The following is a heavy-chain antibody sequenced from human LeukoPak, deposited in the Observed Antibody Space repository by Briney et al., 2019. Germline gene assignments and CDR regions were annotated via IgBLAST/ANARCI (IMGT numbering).Heavy chain of an antibody. V-gene: IGHV6-1*01. Sequence: SQTLSLTCALSGDSLSSNSAAWNWVRQSPSRGLEWLGRTYYRSKSYNDYAVSVKSRITINPDTSKNQFSLQLNSVTPEDTAVYYCARGGGHLPSYCSGGSCYSRGYYYYMDVWGKGTTVTVSS. CDR3: ARGGGHLPSYCSGGSCYSRGYYYYMDV. J-gene: IGHJ6*03. CDR2: TYYRSKSYN. D-gene: IGHD2-15*01. CDR1: GDSLSSNSAA.